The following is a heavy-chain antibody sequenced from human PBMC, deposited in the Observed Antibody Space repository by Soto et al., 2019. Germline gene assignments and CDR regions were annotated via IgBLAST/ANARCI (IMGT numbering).Heavy chain of an antibody. D-gene: IGHD3-22*01. CDR2: ISSSSSYI. Sequence: GGSLRLSCAASGFTFSSYSMNWVRQAPGKGLEWVSSISSSSSYIYYADSVKGRFTISRDNAKNSLYLQMNSLRAEDTAVYYCARDLTYYYDSSGTGFDYWGQGTLVTVSS. V-gene: IGHV3-21*01. CDR1: GFTFSSYS. CDR3: ARDLTYYYDSSGTGFDY. J-gene: IGHJ4*02.